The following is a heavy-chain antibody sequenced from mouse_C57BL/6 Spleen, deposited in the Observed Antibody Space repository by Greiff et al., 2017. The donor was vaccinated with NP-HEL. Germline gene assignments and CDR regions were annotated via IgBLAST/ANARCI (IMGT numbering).Heavy chain of an antibody. CDR3: ARQGILLRWYFDV. V-gene: IGHV1-59*01. CDR2: IDPSDSYT. Sequence: QVQLQQPGAELVRPGTSVKLSCKASGYTFTSYWMHWVKQRPGQGLEWIGVIDPSDSYTNYNQKFKGKATLTVDTSSSTAYMQLSSLTSEDSAVYYCARQGILLRWYFDVWGTGTTVTVSS. D-gene: IGHD1-1*01. J-gene: IGHJ1*03. CDR1: GYTFTSYW.